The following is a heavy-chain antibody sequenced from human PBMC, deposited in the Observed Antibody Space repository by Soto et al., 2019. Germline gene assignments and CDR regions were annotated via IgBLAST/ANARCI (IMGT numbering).Heavy chain of an antibody. D-gene: IGHD6-13*01. Sequence: QLQLQESGSGLVKPSQTLSLTCAVSGGSISSGGYSWSWIRQPPGKGLEWIGYIYHSGSTYYNPSLKSRVTISVDRSKNQFSLKLSSVTAADTAVYYCARVGSSSWPYYFDYWGQGTLVTVSS. J-gene: IGHJ4*02. CDR2: IYHSGST. CDR1: GGSISSGGYS. CDR3: ARVGSSSWPYYFDY. V-gene: IGHV4-30-2*01.